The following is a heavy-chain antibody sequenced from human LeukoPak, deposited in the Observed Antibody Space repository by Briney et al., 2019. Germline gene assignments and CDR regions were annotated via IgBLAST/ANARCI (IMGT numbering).Heavy chain of an antibody. V-gene: IGHV4-38-2*02. CDR1: GYSISSGYY. CDR3: ARGLYYDILTGYYPILLPRFDY. CDR2: INHSGST. J-gene: IGHJ4*02. Sequence: PSETLSLTCTVSGYSISSGYYWSWIRQPPGKGLEWIGEINHSGSTNYNPSLKSRVTISVDTSKNQFSLKLSSVTAADTAVYYCARGLYYDILTGYYPILLPRFDYWGQGTLVTVSS. D-gene: IGHD3-9*01.